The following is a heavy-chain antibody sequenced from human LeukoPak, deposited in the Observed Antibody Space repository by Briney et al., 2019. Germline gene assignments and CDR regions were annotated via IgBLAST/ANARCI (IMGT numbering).Heavy chain of an antibody. CDR3: ARVVVDPRDYGDYVNAFDI. V-gene: IGHV4-30-2*01. Sequence: PSETLSLTCAVSGGSISSGGYCWGWIRQPPGKGLEWVGCIYHSGSTYYNPTLRSRVTISVDRSKNQFSLKLSSVTAADTAVYYCARVVVDPRDYGDYVNAFDIWGQGTLVTVSS. J-gene: IGHJ3*02. CDR1: GGSISSGGYC. CDR2: IYHSGST. D-gene: IGHD4-17*01.